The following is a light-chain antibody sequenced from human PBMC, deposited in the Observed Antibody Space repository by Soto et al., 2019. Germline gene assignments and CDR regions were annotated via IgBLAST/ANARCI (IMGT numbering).Light chain of an antibody. CDR1: QSVSSN. J-gene: IGKJ5*01. V-gene: IGKV3-15*01. Sequence: EILMAQAPATPSVSPGERATLSCRASQSVSSNLAWYQQKPGQAPRLXXYGASTRATGIPARFSGSGSGTEFTLTISNLQSEDFAVYYCHQYNKWPPITFGQGTRLEIK. CDR2: GAS. CDR3: HQYNKWPPIT.